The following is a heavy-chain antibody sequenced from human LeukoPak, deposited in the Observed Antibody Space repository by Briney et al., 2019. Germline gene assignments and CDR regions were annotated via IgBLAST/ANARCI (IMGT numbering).Heavy chain of an antibody. V-gene: IGHV3-23*01. J-gene: IGHJ4*02. CDR3: AKAHYDSSGYYYGLDY. Sequence: GGSLRLSCAASGFTFSSYAMSWARQAPGKGLEWVSAISGSGGSTYYADSVKGRFTISRDNSKNTLYLQMNSLRAEDTAVYYCAKAHYDSSGYYYGLDYWGQGTLVTVSS. CDR1: GFTFSSYA. CDR2: ISGSGGST. D-gene: IGHD3-22*01.